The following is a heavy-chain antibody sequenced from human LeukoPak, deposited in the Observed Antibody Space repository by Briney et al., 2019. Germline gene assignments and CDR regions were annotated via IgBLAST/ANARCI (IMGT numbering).Heavy chain of an antibody. CDR3: AKGDYTYYDIPRAFDI. D-gene: IGHD3-9*01. V-gene: IGHV3-23*01. J-gene: IGHJ3*02. Sequence: GGSLRLSCAASGFTVSSNYMSWVRQAPGKGLEWVSAISGSGGSTYYADSVKGRFTISRDNSKNTLYLQMNSLRAEDTAVYYCAKGDYTYYDIPRAFDIWGQGTMVTVSS. CDR1: GFTVSSNY. CDR2: ISGSGGST.